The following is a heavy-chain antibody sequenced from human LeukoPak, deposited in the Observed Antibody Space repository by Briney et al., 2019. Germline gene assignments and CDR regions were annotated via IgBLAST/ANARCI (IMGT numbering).Heavy chain of an antibody. CDR1: GASVSSASY. V-gene: IGHV4-61*01. J-gene: IGHJ5*02. D-gene: IGHD1-26*01. CDR2: IYNGVNT. Sequence: SETLSLTCTVSGASVSSASYWTWIRQPPGKGVEWIAHIYNGVNTNYNPSLKSRVTISVDTSRNQFSLRLNSVTAADTAVYYCARSRAFNSGAFDPWGQGSLVTVSS. CDR3: ARSRAFNSGAFDP.